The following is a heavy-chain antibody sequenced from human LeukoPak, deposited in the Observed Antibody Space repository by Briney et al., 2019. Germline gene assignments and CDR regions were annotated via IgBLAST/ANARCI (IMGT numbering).Heavy chain of an antibody. CDR1: GYTFTSYG. CDR3: ATFRAGGYFHN. V-gene: IGHV1-18*01. D-gene: IGHD2-21*01. CDR2: ISGSSVNT. J-gene: IGHJ1*01. Sequence: GASVKVSCKASGYTFTSYGITWVRQAPGQGLEWMGWISGSSVNTHYAQNLQGRVTMTTDTSTSTAYMELRSLRSDDTAVYYCATFRAGGYFHNWGRGTLVTVSS.